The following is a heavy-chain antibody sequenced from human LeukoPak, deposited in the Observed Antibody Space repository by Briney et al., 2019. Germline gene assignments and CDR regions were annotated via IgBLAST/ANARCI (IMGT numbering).Heavy chain of an antibody. V-gene: IGHV3-9*01. CDR1: GFTLDDYA. Sequence: PGGSLRLSCAASGFTLDDYAMHWVRQAPGKGLEWVSGISWNSGSIGYADSVKGRFTISRDNAKNSLYLQMNSLRAEDTALYYCAGGYYYDSSGYYYSDYYYGMDVWGQGTTVTVSS. CDR3: AGGYYYDSSGYYYSDYYYGMDV. D-gene: IGHD3-22*01. J-gene: IGHJ6*02. CDR2: ISWNSGSI.